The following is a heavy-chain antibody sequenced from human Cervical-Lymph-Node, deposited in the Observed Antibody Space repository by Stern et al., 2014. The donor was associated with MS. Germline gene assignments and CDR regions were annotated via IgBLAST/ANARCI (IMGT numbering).Heavy chain of an antibody. D-gene: IGHD3-16*01. CDR1: GFTFDDYG. CDR3: ARGYYPDTSSYLDY. J-gene: IGHJ4*02. CDR2: IAWHGGNT. Sequence: VQLVESGGDVVRPGGSLRLSCAVSGFTFDDYGMTWVRQAPGKGLEWVSGIAWHGGNTGYADSVKGRFTILRDEAKNSLYLQMSSLRAEDTALYYCARGYYPDTSSYLDYWGQGTLVTVSS. V-gene: IGHV3-20*04.